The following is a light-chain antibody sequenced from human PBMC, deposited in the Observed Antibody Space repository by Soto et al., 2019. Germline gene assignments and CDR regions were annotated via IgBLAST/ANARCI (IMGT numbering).Light chain of an antibody. CDR2: AAF. V-gene: IGKV3-20*01. CDR1: QSVGRNY. CDR3: QHYGTTVYT. Sequence: DIVLTQSPGTLSLSPGERATLSCRASQSVGRNYLAWYQQKPGQAPRLLIYAAFSRATGIPDRFSGSGSGTDFTLTITRLEPEDFAVYYCQHYGTTVYTFGQGTKLEIK. J-gene: IGKJ2*01.